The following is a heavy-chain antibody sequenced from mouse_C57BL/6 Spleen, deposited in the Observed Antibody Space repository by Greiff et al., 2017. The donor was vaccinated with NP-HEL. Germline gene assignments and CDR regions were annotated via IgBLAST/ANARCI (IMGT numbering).Heavy chain of an antibody. V-gene: IGHV3-6*01. Sequence: EVQLVESGPGLVKPSQSLSLTCSVTGYSITSGYYWNWIRQFPGNKLEWMGYISYDGSNNYNPSLKNRISITRDTSKYQFFLKLNSVTTEDTATYYCARGDSYSNYAAYWGQGTLVTVSA. CDR2: ISYDGSN. J-gene: IGHJ3*01. CDR1: GYSITSGYY. D-gene: IGHD2-5*01. CDR3: ARGDSYSNYAAY.